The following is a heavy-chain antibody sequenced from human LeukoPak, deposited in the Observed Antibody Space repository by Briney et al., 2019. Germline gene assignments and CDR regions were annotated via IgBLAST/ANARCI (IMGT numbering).Heavy chain of an antibody. D-gene: IGHD3-3*01. Sequence: GGSLRLSCAASGFTFSSYWMSWVRQAPGKGLEWVANIKQDGSEEYYVDSVKGRFTISRDNAKNSLYLQMNSLRAEDTAVYYCAREREYYDFWSGYADAFDIWGQGTMVTVSS. CDR1: GFTFSSYW. V-gene: IGHV3-7*01. CDR2: IKQDGSEE. CDR3: AREREYYDFWSGYADAFDI. J-gene: IGHJ3*02.